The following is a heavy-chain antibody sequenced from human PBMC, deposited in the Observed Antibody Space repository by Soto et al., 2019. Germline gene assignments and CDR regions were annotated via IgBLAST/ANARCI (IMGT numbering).Heavy chain of an antibody. CDR2: ISAYNGNT. V-gene: IGHV1-18*04. CDR3: ARDLRYSNVNWFDP. CDR1: GYTFTSYG. Sequence: WASVKVSCKASGYTFTSYGISWVRQAPGQGLEWMGWISAYNGNTNYAQKLQGRVTMTTDTSTSTAYMELRSLRSDDTAVYYCARDLRYSNVNWFDPWGQGTLVTVSS. J-gene: IGHJ5*02. D-gene: IGHD4-4*01.